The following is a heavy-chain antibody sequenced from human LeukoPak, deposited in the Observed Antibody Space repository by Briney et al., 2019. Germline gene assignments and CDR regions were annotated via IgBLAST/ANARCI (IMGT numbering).Heavy chain of an antibody. Sequence: SETLSLTCTVSGGSISSGGYYWSWIRQPPGKGLEWIGYIYHSGSTYYNPSLKSRVTISVDRSKNQFSLKLSSVTAADTAVYYCARELTFGGVIVVFDYWGQGTLVTVSS. CDR2: IYHSGST. V-gene: IGHV4-30-2*01. CDR1: GGSISSGGYY. D-gene: IGHD3-16*02. J-gene: IGHJ4*02. CDR3: ARELTFGGVIVVFDY.